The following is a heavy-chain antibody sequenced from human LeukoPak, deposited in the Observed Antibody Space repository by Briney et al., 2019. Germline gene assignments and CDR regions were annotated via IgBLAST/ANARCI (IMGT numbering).Heavy chain of an antibody. V-gene: IGHV4-59*01. J-gene: IGHJ3*01. Sequence: SETLSLTCTVSGGSFGNYYWSWIRQPPGKGLEWIGYIYDSGTTNYNPSLKSRVTISVDTSKNQFSLKLSSVTAADTAVYYCARDVSRTSWTWRWGQGTVVTVSS. D-gene: IGHD2-2*01. CDR3: ARDVSRTSWTWR. CDR1: GGSFGNYY. CDR2: IYDSGTT.